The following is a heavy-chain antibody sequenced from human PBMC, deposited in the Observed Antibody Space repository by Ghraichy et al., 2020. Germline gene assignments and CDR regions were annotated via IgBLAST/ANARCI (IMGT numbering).Heavy chain of an antibody. Sequence: GGSLRLSCAASGFTFSSYSMNWVRQAPGKGLEWVSSISSSSSYIYYADSVKGRFTISRDNAKNSLYLEMNSLRAEDTAVYYCARGVMVRGVDYWGQGTLVTVSS. V-gene: IGHV3-21*01. CDR3: ARGVMVRGVDY. D-gene: IGHD3-10*01. J-gene: IGHJ4*02. CDR2: ISSSSSYI. CDR1: GFTFSSYS.